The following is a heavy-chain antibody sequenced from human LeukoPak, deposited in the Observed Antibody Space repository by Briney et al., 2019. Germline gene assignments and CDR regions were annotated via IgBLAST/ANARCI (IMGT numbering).Heavy chain of an antibody. V-gene: IGHV3-7*01. CDR2: IKQDGSEK. D-gene: IGHD3-10*01. Sequence: PGGSLRLSCAASGFTFSSYWMSWVRQAPGKGREWVANIKQDGSEKYYVDSVKGRFTISRDNAKISLYLQMNSLRAEDTAVYYCARDDDYYGSGRFDYWGQGTLVTVSS. CDR3: ARDDDYYGSGRFDY. J-gene: IGHJ4*02. CDR1: GFTFSSYW.